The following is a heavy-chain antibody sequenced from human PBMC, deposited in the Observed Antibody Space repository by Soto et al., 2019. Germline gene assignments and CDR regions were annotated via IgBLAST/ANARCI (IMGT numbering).Heavy chain of an antibody. V-gene: IGHV4-30-2*01. CDR2: IYHSGST. Sequence: QLQLPESGSGLVKPSQTLSPTCAVSGVSISSGGSSWTWIRQPPGKGLEWIGYIYHSGSTDYNPSLKSRVTISVDRSKHQFSLKLTSVTAADTAVYYCAGGAVVNFDYWGQGTLVSVSS. CDR3: AGGAVVNFDY. J-gene: IGHJ4*02. CDR1: GVSISSGGSS.